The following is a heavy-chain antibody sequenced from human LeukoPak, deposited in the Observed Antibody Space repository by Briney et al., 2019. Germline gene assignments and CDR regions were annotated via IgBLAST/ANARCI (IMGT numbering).Heavy chain of an antibody. CDR3: AKEGGDYYDSSGYYYFDY. Sequence: GGSLRLSCAASGFTFSSYAMSWVRQAPGKGLEWVSAISGSGGSTYYADSVKGRFTTSRDNSKNTLYLQMNSLRAEDTAVYYCAKEGGDYYDSSGYYYFDYWGQGTLVTVSS. V-gene: IGHV3-23*01. D-gene: IGHD3-22*01. CDR1: GFTFSSYA. J-gene: IGHJ4*02. CDR2: ISGSGGST.